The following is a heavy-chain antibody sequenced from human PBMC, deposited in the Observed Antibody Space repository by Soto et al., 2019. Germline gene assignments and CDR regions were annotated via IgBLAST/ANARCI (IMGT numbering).Heavy chain of an antibody. CDR2: VYYSGGA. J-gene: IGHJ5*01. D-gene: IGHD2-21*01. CDR3: GRVVEGATRHTDLDS. CDR1: GVSIHNSHSF. Sequence: SETLSLTCTVSGVSIHNSHSFWGWIRQPPGKGLEFIGTVYYSGGAHYNSSLKSRVTISVDTANNQVSLRMRSLTAADTAVYYCGRVVEGATRHTDLDSWGQGTRVTV. V-gene: IGHV4-39*01.